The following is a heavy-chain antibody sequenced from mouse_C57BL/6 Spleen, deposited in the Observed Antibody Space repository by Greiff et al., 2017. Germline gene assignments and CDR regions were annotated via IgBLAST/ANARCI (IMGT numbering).Heavy chain of an antibody. V-gene: IGHV1-76*01. D-gene: IGHD1-1*01. J-gene: IGHJ2*01. CDR1: GYTFTDYY. Sequence: VMLVESGAELVRPGASVKLSCKASGYTFTDYYINWVKQRPGQGLEWIARIYPGSGNTYYNEKFKGKATLTAEKSSSTAYMQLSSLTSEDSAVYFCAREGIYGSSYLYYFDYWGQGTTLTVSS. CDR3: AREGIYGSSYLYYFDY. CDR2: IYPGSGNT.